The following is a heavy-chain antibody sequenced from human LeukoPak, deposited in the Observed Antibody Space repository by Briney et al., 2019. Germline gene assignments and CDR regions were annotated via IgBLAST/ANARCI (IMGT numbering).Heavy chain of an antibody. CDR1: GFTFDDYA. V-gene: IGHV3-9*01. CDR2: ISWNSGSI. Sequence: GRSLRLSCAASGFTFDDYAMHWVRQAPGKGLEWVSGISWNSGSIGYADSVKGRFTISRDNAKNSLYLQMNSLRAEDTALYYCAKELAGWGQGTLVTVSS. D-gene: IGHD6-13*01. J-gene: IGHJ4*02. CDR3: AKELAG.